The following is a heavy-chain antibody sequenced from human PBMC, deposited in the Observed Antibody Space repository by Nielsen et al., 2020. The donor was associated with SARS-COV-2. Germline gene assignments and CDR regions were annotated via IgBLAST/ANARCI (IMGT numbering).Heavy chain of an antibody. CDR2: ISAYNGNT. CDR3: ARDKEQWLDGYYYYGMDV. V-gene: IGHV1-18*01. Sequence: WERQAPGQGLEWMGWISAYNGNTNYAQKLQGRVTMTTDTSTSTAYMELRSLRSDDTAVYYCARDKEQWLDGYYYYGMDVWGQGTTVTVSS. D-gene: IGHD6-19*01. J-gene: IGHJ6*02.